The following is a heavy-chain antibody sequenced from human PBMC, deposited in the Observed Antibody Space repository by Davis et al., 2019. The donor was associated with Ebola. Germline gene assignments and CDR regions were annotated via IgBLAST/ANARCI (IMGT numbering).Heavy chain of an antibody. Sequence: GGSLRLSCAASGFTFSDYYMSWIRQAPGKGLEWVSYISSSGSTIYYADSVKGRFTISRDNAKNSLYMQMSSLRAEDTAIYYCAKQGGSSGWYYFDYWGQGTLVTVSS. CDR1: GFTFSDYY. V-gene: IGHV3-11*01. CDR2: ISSSGSTI. D-gene: IGHD6-19*01. J-gene: IGHJ4*02. CDR3: AKQGGSSGWYYFDY.